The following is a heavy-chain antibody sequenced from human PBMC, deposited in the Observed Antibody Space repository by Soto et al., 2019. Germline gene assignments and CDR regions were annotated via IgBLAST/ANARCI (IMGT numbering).Heavy chain of an antibody. CDR2: ISWNSGSI. D-gene: IGHD5-12*01. CDR1: GFTFDDYA. CDR3: AKDISLDGYNHISTFDY. Sequence: EVQLVESGGGLVQPGRSLRLSCAASGFTFDDYAMHWVRQAPGKGLEWVSGISWNSGSIGYADSVKGRFTISRDNAKNSLYLQMNSLRAEDTALYYCAKDISLDGYNHISTFDYWGQGTLVTVSS. J-gene: IGHJ4*02. V-gene: IGHV3-9*01.